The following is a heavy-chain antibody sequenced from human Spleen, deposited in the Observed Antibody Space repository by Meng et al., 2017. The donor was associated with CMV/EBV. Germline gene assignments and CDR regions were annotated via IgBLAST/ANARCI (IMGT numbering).Heavy chain of an antibody. J-gene: IGHJ1*01. Sequence: GESLKISCAASGFTFSNYAMHWVRQAPGKGLEWVAVISSDRGNKYGDSVKGRFTISRDTSKNTLYLQMNSLRVEDTGVYYCATWNSSGWPEYFHHWGQGTLVTVSS. D-gene: IGHD6-19*01. CDR2: ISSDRGNK. V-gene: IGHV3-30-3*01. CDR1: GFTFSNYA. CDR3: ATWNSSGWPEYFHH.